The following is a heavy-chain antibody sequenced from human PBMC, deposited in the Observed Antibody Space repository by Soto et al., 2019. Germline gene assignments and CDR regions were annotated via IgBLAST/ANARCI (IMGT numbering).Heavy chain of an antibody. CDR1: GFPFSSYS. CDR2: ISSSSSYI. Sequence: GGSLRLSCAASGFPFSSYSMNWVRQAPGKGLEWVSSISSSSSYIYYADSVKGRFTISRDNARNSLYLQMNSLRAEDTAVYYCARVSEGYALRFLEWLPSPHFDYWGQGT. V-gene: IGHV3-21*01. CDR3: ARVSEGYALRFLEWLPSPHFDY. D-gene: IGHD3-3*01. J-gene: IGHJ4*02.